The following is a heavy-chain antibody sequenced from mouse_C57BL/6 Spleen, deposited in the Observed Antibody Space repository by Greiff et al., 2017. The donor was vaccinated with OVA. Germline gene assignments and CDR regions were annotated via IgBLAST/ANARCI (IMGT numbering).Heavy chain of an antibody. CDR2: IHPNSGST. Sequence: QVQLQQPGAELVKPGASVKLSCKASGYTFTSYWMHWVKQRPGQGLEWIGMIHPNSGSTNYNEKFKSKATLTVDKSSSTAYMQLSSLTSEDSAVYDCARTITTVVASNFDYWGQGTTLTVSS. J-gene: IGHJ2*01. V-gene: IGHV1-64*01. D-gene: IGHD1-1*01. CDR3: ARTITTVVASNFDY. CDR1: GYTFTSYW.